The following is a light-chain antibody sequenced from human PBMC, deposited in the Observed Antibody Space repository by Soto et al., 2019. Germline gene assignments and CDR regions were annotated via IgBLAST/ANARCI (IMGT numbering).Light chain of an antibody. CDR2: DVS. V-gene: IGLV2-14*01. CDR1: SSDVGGYNY. Sequence: QSVLNQPASVSGSPGQSITISCTGTSSDVGGYNYVSWYQQHPGRAPKLMIYDVSIRPSGVSNRFSGSKSGNTASLTISGLQAEDEADYYCSSYTSSSTDVFGTGTKVTVL. CDR3: SSYTSSSTDV. J-gene: IGLJ1*01.